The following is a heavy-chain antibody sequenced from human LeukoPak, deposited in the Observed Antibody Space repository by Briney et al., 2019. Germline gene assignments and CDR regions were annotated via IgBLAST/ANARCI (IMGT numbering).Heavy chain of an antibody. J-gene: IGHJ3*02. CDR1: GFIVSRNY. CDR2: LSSKYET. CDR3: YGIHLGDSFDI. Sequence: GGSLRLSCAASGFIVSRNYMVWVRQAPGKGLEWVSALSSKYETYYADSVKGRFTISRDNSENTLYLQMNALRAEDTALYYCYGIHLGDSFDIWGRGTMVIVFS. V-gene: IGHV3-53*01. D-gene: IGHD3-16*01.